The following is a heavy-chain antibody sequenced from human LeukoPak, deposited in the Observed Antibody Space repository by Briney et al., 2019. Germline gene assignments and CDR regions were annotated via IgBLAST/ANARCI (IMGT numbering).Heavy chain of an antibody. D-gene: IGHD2-8*01. CDR2: ISGSGGST. V-gene: IGHV3-23*01. CDR1: GFPFSSYG. CDR3: AKGMDYYYYIDV. J-gene: IGHJ6*03. Sequence: GGSLRLSCAASGFPFSSYGMSWVRQAPGKGLEWVSAISGSGGSTYYADSVKGRFTISRDNSNNTLYLQMNSLRAEDTAVYYCAKGMDYYYYIDVWGKGTTVTVSS.